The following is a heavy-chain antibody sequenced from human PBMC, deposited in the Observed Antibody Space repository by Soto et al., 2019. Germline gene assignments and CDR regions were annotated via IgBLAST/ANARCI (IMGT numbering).Heavy chain of an antibody. CDR2: SNAGNGYT. CDR1: GYTFTTYS. D-gene: IGHD3-16*01. CDR3: ARDGGSGMDV. V-gene: IGHV1-3*02. J-gene: IGHJ6*02. Sequence: ASVKVSCKASGYTFTTYSMHWVRQAPGHRLEWMGWSNAGNGYTQYSQDFQGRVTITRDTSASTAYMELSSLRSEDMAAYYCARDGGSGMDVWGQGTTVTVSS.